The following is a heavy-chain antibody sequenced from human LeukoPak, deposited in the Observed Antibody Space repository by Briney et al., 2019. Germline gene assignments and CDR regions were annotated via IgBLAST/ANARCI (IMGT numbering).Heavy chain of an antibody. CDR1: GGSMSLYY. CDR3: ARGLLWFGELLPPDAFDI. CDR2: IYTSAST. Sequence: SETLSLTCTVCGGSMSLYYSRWIRQPAGKGLEWIGRIYTSASTNYNPSFKCRVTMPVDTSKHHFSLKLSSVTAAGMTVYYCARGLLWFGELLPPDAFDIWGQGTMVTVSS. V-gene: IGHV4-4*07. J-gene: IGHJ3*02. D-gene: IGHD3-10*01.